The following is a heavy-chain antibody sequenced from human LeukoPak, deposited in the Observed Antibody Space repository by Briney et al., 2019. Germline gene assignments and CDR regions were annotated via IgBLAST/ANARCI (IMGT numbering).Heavy chain of an antibody. CDR3: AKGSGSYGKDVEY. Sequence: GGSLRLSCAASGFTFSSYWMSWVRQAPGKGLEWVANIKQDGSEKYYVDSVKGRFTISRDNAKNSLYLHMNSLRAEDTAVYYCAKGSGSYGKDVEYWGQGTLVTVSS. CDR1: GFTFSSYW. D-gene: IGHD1-26*01. J-gene: IGHJ4*02. V-gene: IGHV3-7*03. CDR2: IKQDGSEK.